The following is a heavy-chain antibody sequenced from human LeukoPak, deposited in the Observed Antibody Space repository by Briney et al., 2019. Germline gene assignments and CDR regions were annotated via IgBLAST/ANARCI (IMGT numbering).Heavy chain of an antibody. CDR2: ISWNSGSI. CDR3: AKGIDRHDYGGNHTLSCGLDY. V-gene: IGHV3-9*03. J-gene: IGHJ4*02. CDR1: GFTFDDYA. Sequence: GRSLRLSCAASGFTFDDYAMHWVRQAPGKGLEWVSGISWNSGSIGYADSVKGRFTISRDNAKNSLYLQMNSLRAEDMALYYCAKGIDRHDYGGNHTLSCGLDYWGQGTLVTVSS. D-gene: IGHD4-23*01.